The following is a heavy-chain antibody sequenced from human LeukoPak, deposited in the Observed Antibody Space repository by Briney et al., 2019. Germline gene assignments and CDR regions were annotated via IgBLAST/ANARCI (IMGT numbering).Heavy chain of an antibody. CDR3: AKGSLSYCSGRCYYFDY. CDR1: GFTFSSYA. Sequence: GGSLRLSCAASGFTFSSYAMSWVRQAPGKGLEWVSGISGSDGGTYNADSVKGRFTISRDNSKNTLYLQMNSLRAEDAAVYYCAKGSLSYCSGRCYYFDYWGQGTLVTVSS. J-gene: IGHJ4*02. D-gene: IGHD2-15*01. V-gene: IGHV3-23*01. CDR2: ISGSDGGT.